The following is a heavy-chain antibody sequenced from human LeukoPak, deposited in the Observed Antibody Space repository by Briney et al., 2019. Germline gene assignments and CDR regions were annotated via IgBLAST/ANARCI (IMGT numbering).Heavy chain of an antibody. Sequence: SETLSLTCTASGGSISSNYWSWIRQPPGKGLEWIGYIYYSGSTRYSPSLRSRLTISVDTSKNQFSLRLASVTAADTAVYYCAREMATITHVVDVWGQGTMVTVSS. CDR3: AREMATITHVVDV. CDR2: IYYSGST. V-gene: IGHV4-59*01. D-gene: IGHD5-24*01. J-gene: IGHJ3*01. CDR1: GGSISSNY.